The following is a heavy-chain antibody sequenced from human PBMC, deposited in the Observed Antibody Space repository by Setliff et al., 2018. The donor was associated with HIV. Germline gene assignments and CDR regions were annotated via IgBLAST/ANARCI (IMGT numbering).Heavy chain of an antibody. Sequence: SETLSLTCILSGGSISTSNYYWGWIRQPPGKGLEWIGSIYYSGSTYYTPSLKSRVTISVDTSKNQFSLKLSSVTAADTAVYYCARPFGWLPREIDYWGQGTLVTVSS. V-gene: IGHV4-39*01. J-gene: IGHJ4*02. D-gene: IGHD5-12*01. CDR1: GGSISTSNYY. CDR3: ARPFGWLPREIDY. CDR2: IYYSGST.